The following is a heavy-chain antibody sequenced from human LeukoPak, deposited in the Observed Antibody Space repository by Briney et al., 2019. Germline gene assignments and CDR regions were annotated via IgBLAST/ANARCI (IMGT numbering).Heavy chain of an antibody. CDR2: INPSDGST. CDR1: GYTFISYY. J-gene: IGHJ6*02. V-gene: IGHV1-46*01. Sequence: ASVKVSCKASGYTFISYYIHWVRQAPGQGLEWMGIINPSDGSTSYPPKLQGRVTMTRDTSTSTVYMELRSLRSEDTAIYYCARVFGSLRGGSNGMVVWGQGTTVIVSS. CDR3: ARVFGSLRGGSNGMVV. D-gene: IGHD3-3*01.